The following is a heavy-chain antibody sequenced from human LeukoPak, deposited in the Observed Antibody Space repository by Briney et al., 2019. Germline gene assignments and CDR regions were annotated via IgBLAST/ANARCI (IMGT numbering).Heavy chain of an antibody. CDR2: TRNKANSYTT. J-gene: IGHJ6*03. CDR1: GFTLSDHY. V-gene: IGHV3-72*01. D-gene: IGHD1-7*01. Sequence: GGSLRLSCAASGFTLSDHYMDWVRQVPGKGLEWVGRTRNKANSYTTEYAASVKGRFTISRDDPKNSLYLQMNSLKTEDTAVYYCARVPGTTFLLSYMDVWGKGTTVTVSS. CDR3: ARVPGTTFLLSYMDV.